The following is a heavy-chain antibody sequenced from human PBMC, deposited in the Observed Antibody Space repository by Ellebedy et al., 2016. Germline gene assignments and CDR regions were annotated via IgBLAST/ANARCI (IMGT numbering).Heavy chain of an antibody. V-gene: IGHV1-69*13. D-gene: IGHD5-18*01. CDR1: GGSFSSNA. CDR2: IIPGFATA. CDR3: ARKGRSYGFRTGWYFDL. Sequence: SVKVSXXASGGSFSSNAISWVRQAPGQGLEWMGGIIPGFATANYAQKFQGRVTITADESTSTAYMELSSLRSEDTAVYYCARKGRSYGFRTGWYFDLWGRGTLVTASS. J-gene: IGHJ2*01.